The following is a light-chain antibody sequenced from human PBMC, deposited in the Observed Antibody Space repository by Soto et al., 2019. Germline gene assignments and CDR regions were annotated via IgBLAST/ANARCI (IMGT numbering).Light chain of an antibody. J-gene: IGKJ3*01. CDR3: QQYSSAPPEFT. CDR1: QSISSNY. V-gene: IGKV3-20*01. Sequence: EIVLTQSPGTLSLSPGERATLSCRASQSISSNYLAWYQQRPGQAPRLLIFGASYRATGIPDRFSGSGSGTDFTLTISRLEPEDFAVYYCQQYSSAPPEFTFGPGNRVESK. CDR2: GAS.